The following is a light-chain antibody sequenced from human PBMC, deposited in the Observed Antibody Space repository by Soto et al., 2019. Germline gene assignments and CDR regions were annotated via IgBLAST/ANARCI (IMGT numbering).Light chain of an antibody. CDR2: KAS. J-gene: IGKJ1*01. Sequence: DIQMTQSPSTLSGSVGDRVTITCRASQTISSWLAWYQQKPGKAPKLLIYKASTVKSGVPSRFSGSGSRTEFTLTVSSLHPDDFATYYCQHYNNYSEAFGQGTKVDIK. CDR3: QHYNNYSEA. V-gene: IGKV1-5*03. CDR1: QTISSW.